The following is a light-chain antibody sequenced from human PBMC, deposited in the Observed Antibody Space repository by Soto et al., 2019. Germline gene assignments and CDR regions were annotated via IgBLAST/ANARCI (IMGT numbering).Light chain of an antibody. CDR2: DVG. J-gene: IGLJ1*01. V-gene: IGLV2-14*01. Sequence: QSALTQPASVSGSPGQSITIACTGTSSDIGGYNFVSWYQQHPGKAPKLLIYDVGNRPSGVSNRFSGSNSGNTASLTISGLQAEDEAHYYCNSYRTVSTHVFGTGTKLTVL. CDR1: SSDIGGYNF. CDR3: NSYRTVSTHV.